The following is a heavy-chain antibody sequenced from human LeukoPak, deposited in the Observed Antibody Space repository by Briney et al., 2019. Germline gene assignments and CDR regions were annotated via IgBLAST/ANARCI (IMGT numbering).Heavy chain of an antibody. V-gene: IGHV4-39*01. CDR1: GGSISSSSYY. CDR2: IYYSGST. Sequence: RPSETLSLTCTVSGGSISSSSYYWGWIRQPPGKGLEWIGSIYYSGSTYYNPSLKSRVTISVDTSKNQFSLKLSSVTAADTAVYYCARPYSSSSNVYFDYWGQGTLVTVSS. CDR3: ARPYSSSSNVYFDY. D-gene: IGHD6-6*01. J-gene: IGHJ4*02.